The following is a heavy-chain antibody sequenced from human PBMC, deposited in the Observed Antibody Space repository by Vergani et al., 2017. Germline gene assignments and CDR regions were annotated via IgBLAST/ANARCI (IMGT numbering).Heavy chain of an antibody. CDR3: AKDLDTSSGGGWFDP. CDR2: ISWNSNSI. Sequence: VQLVQSGGGVVQPGGSLRLSCVASGFTFNRYGMQWVRQAPGKGLEWVSGISWNSNSIGYADSVKGRFTISRDNAKNSLYLQMNSLRGEDTALYYCAKDLDTSSGGGWFDPWGQGTLVTVSS. V-gene: IGHV3-9*01. CDR1: GFTFNRYG. J-gene: IGHJ5*02. D-gene: IGHD6-6*01.